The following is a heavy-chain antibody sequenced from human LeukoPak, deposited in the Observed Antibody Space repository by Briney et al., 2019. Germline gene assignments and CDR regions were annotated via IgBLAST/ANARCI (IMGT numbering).Heavy chain of an antibody. CDR3: ARRSPRPVVTAIVFVHAFDI. Sequence: PSETLSLTCTVSGGSISSSSYYWGWIRQPPGKGLEWIGSIYYSGSTYYNPSLKSRVTISVDTSKNQFSLKLSSVTAADTAVYYCARRSPRPVVTAIVFVHAFDIWGQGTMVTVSS. D-gene: IGHD2-21*02. J-gene: IGHJ3*02. CDR1: GGSISSSSYY. V-gene: IGHV4-39*01. CDR2: IYYSGST.